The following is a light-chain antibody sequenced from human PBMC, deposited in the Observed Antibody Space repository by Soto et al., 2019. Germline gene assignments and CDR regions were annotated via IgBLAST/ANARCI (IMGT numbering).Light chain of an antibody. V-gene: IGKV1-27*01. CDR1: QGISNS. Sequence: DIQMTQSPSALSASVGDRVTVTCRASQGISNSLAWYQQKPGKVPKLLIFAASTLQSGVPSRFSGSGSGTDFTLTISSLQPEDVATYYCQKYNSAPLTFGPGTKVDIK. CDR3: QKYNSAPLT. CDR2: AAS. J-gene: IGKJ3*01.